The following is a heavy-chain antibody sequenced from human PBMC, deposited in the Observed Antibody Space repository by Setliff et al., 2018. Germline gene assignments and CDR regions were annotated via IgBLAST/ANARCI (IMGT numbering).Heavy chain of an antibody. CDR2: ISYSGNT. D-gene: IGHD3-22*01. V-gene: IGHV4-59*08. Sequence: PSETLSLTCTVSGGSISSYYWSWIRQAPGKGLEWIGYISYSGNTKYSPSLKSRVTISVDTSKNQFSLKLSSVTAADTAVYYCARLALTGYDSSGYYYALEYYYYMDVWGKGTTVTVSS. CDR3: ARLALTGYDSSGYYYALEYYYYMDV. CDR1: GGSISSYY. J-gene: IGHJ6*03.